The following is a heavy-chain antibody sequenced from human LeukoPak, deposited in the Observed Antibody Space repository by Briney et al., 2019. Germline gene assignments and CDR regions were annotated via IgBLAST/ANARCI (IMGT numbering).Heavy chain of an antibody. J-gene: IGHJ4*02. CDR1: GGSTSSGGYS. D-gene: IGHD1-26*01. V-gene: IGHV4-30-2*01. CDR2: IYHSGST. Sequence: SQTLSLTCAVSGGSTSSGGYSWSWIRQPPGKGLEWIGYIYHSGSTYYNPSLKSRVTISVDTSKNQLSLKLSSVTAADTAVYYCARHWMGVGAAPDYWGQGTLVTVSS. CDR3: ARHWMGVGAAPDY.